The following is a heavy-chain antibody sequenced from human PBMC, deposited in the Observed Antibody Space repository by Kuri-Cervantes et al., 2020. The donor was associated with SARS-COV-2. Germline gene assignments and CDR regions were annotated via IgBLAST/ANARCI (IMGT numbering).Heavy chain of an antibody. Sequence: GGSLRLSCAASGFTFSNYDIHWVRQVPGKGLEWVSAITAAGAEFHAGSVRGRFTVSREDAKTSAYLQMNSLTADDTAVYYCAKEGIASYDPLDVWGLGTMVTVSS. V-gene: IGHV3-13*01. D-gene: IGHD6-13*01. CDR1: GFTFSNYD. CDR2: ITAAGAE. CDR3: AKEGIASYDPLDV. J-gene: IGHJ3*01.